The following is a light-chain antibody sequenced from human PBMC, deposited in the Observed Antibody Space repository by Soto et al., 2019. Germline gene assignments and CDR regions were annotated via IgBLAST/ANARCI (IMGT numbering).Light chain of an antibody. J-gene: IGKJ5*01. CDR1: QSVLYSSNNKNY. CDR3: PESAITPHP. CDR2: WAS. V-gene: IGKV4-1*01. Sequence: ERATINCKSSQSVLYSSNNKNYLAWYQQKPGQPPKLLIYWASTRESGVPDRFSGSGSGTDFTLTICSLQAEDVARYCSPESAITPHPFG.